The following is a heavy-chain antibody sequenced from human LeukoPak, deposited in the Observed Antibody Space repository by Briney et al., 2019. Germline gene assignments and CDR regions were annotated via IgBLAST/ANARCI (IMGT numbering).Heavy chain of an antibody. CDR2: IYSGGST. J-gene: IGHJ4*02. Sequence: GALRLSCAASGFTVSTYYMTWVRQAPGKGLECVSVIYSGGSTYYADSVRGRFTVSRDNSKNTLYLQMNSLRAEDTAMYYCARGLGYCTSTTCLLPFDYWGQGTLVTVSS. CDR3: ARGLGYCTSTTCLLPFDY. D-gene: IGHD2-2*01. CDR1: GFTVSTYY. V-gene: IGHV3-53*01.